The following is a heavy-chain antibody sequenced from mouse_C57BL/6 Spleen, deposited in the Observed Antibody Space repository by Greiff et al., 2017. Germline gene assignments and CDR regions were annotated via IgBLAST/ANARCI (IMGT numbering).Heavy chain of an antibody. Sequence: VQLQQPGTELVKPGASVQLSCKASGYTFTSYWMHWVKPRPGQGLEWIGNINPSNGGTNYNEKCKSKATLTVDKSSSTAYMHLSSLTSDDSAVYYCARVRPSYWYFDVWVTGTTVTVSS. CDR2: INPSNGGT. CDR3: ARVRPSYWYFDV. V-gene: IGHV1-53*01. CDR1: GYTFTSYW. D-gene: IGHD1-2*01. J-gene: IGHJ1*03.